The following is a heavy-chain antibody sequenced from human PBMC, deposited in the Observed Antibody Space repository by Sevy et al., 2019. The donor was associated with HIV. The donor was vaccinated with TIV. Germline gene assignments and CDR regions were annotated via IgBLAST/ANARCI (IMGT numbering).Heavy chain of an antibody. CDR3: ARDTPQGVVILPPYMRGGIDF. D-gene: IGHD3-16*01. V-gene: IGHV1-18*01. CDR2: ISPYTANK. J-gene: IGHJ4*02. CDR1: GYTFATYG. Sequence: ASVKVSCKASGYTFATYGVSWVRQAPGQGLEWMGWISPYTANKNYAQRFQARVTMATDTSTSTAYLEMRNLRADDTAVYYCARDTPQGVVILPPYMRGGIDFWGQGTLVTVSS.